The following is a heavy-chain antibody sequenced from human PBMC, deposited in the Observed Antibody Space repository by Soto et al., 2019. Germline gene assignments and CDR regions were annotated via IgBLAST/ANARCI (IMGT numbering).Heavy chain of an antibody. V-gene: IGHV4-59*08. Sequence: SETLCLTCTVSGDSMANYYVNWLRQPPGKGLEWIGYIYYSGSTNYNPSLKSRVTISVDTSKNQFSLKLSSVTAADTAIYYCARLRPSGTSDYWGQGTLVTVSS. J-gene: IGHJ4*02. CDR3: ARLRPSGTSDY. CDR1: GDSMANYY. CDR2: IYYSGST. D-gene: IGHD1-26*01.